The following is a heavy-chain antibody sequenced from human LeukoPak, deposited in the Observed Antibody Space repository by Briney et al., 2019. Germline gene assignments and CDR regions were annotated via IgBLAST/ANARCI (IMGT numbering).Heavy chain of an antibody. V-gene: IGHV3-15*01. J-gene: IGHJ5*02. CDR1: GFTFRNAW. Sequence: GGSLRLSCGASGFTFRNAWMSWVRQAPGKGLEWVGRIKSKTDGGTTDYAAPVKGRFTISRDNSKNALYLQMGSLRAEDMAVCYCASGGLWFGESHNWFDPWGQGTLVTVSS. CDR3: ASGGLWFGESHNWFDP. D-gene: IGHD3-10*01. CDR2: IKSKTDGGTT.